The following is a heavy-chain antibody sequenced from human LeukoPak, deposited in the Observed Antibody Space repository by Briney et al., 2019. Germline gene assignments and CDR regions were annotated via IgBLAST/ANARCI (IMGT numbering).Heavy chain of an antibody. CDR3: ARDFRTQLDGYSPPYHFDY. D-gene: IGHD5-24*01. J-gene: IGHJ4*02. CDR1: GFTFSTHS. V-gene: IGHV3-21*01. Sequence: GGSLRLSCAASGFTFSTHSMSWVRQSPGKGLEWVSSISSGSSHIYYADSMQGRFTISRDNAKISLFLQMNSLRVEDTALYYCARDFRTQLDGYSPPYHFDYWGQGALVTVSS. CDR2: ISSGSSHI.